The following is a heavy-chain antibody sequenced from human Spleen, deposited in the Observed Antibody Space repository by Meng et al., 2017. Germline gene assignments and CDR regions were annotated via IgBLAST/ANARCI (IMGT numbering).Heavy chain of an antibody. D-gene: IGHD6-19*01. Sequence: ASVKVSCKASGYTFANYGISWVRQAPGQGLEWMGWINPNTDATNYAPKFHGRVTMTRDTSISTAYMELTSLTSDDTAVYYCARSSGWCRDDYWGQGTLVTVSS. J-gene: IGHJ4*02. CDR2: INPNTDAT. CDR1: GYTFANYG. V-gene: IGHV1-2*02. CDR3: ARSSGWCRDDY.